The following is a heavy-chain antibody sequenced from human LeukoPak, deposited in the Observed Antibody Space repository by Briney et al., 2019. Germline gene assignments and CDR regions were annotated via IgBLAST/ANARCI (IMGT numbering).Heavy chain of an antibody. V-gene: IGHV3-23*01. CDR1: GFTFRRYG. CDR2: VSDSGRNT. CDR3: AREYHDSSGYLDY. D-gene: IGHD3-22*01. Sequence: GGSLRLSCAASGFTFRRYGMTWVRQAPGKGLDWVSSVSDSGRNTYYADSVKGRFTIYRDNSRNTLYLQMNSLRAEDTAVYYCAREYHDSSGYLDYWGQGTLVTVSS. J-gene: IGHJ4*02.